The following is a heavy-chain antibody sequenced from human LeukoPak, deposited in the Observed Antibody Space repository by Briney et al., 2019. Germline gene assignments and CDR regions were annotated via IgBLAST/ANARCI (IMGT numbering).Heavy chain of an antibody. Sequence: SVKVSCKASGGTFSSFAINWVRQAPGQGLEWMGGIIPIFGTANYAQKFQGRVTMTRNTSISTAYMELSSLRSEDTAVYYCARGDVLLWFGEDWGQGTTVTVSS. CDR2: IIPIFGTA. CDR1: GGTFSSFA. D-gene: IGHD3-10*01. V-gene: IGHV1-69*05. J-gene: IGHJ6*02. CDR3: ARGDVLLWFGED.